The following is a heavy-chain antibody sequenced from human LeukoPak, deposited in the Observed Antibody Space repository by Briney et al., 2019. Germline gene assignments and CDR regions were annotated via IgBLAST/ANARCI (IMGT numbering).Heavy chain of an antibody. CDR3: ARDMYYYGSGSYRFDY. D-gene: IGHD3-10*01. CDR1: GGSVSSGFFY. J-gene: IGHJ4*02. V-gene: IGHV4-61*02. CDR2: IHTSGST. Sequence: SETLSLTCTVSGGSVSSGFFYWSWIRQSAGKGLEWIGRIHTSGSTNYNPSLKSRVTMSVDTSKNQFSLKLSSVTAADTAVYYCARDMYYYGSGSYRFDYWGQGTLVTVSS.